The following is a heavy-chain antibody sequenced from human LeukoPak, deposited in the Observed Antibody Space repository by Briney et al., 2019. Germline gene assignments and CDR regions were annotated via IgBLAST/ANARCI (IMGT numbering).Heavy chain of an antibody. Sequence: ASVKVSCKASGYTFTSYGISWVRQAPGQGLEWMGWISAYNGNTNYAQKFQGRVTITRNTSISTAYMELSSLRSVDTDVYYCARNSGSYLIPLVDYWGQGTLVTVSS. V-gene: IGHV1-18*01. J-gene: IGHJ4*02. CDR2: ISAYNGNT. D-gene: IGHD1-26*01. CDR3: ARNSGSYLIPLVDY. CDR1: GYTFTSYG.